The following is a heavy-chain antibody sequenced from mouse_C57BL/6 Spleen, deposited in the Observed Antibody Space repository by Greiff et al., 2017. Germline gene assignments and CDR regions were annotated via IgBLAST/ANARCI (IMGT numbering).Heavy chain of an antibody. V-gene: IGHV7-3*01. Sequence: EVHLVESGGGLVQPGGSLSLSCAASGFTFTDYYMSWVRQPPGKALEWLGFIRNKANGYTTEYSASVKGRFTISRDTSQSILYLQMNALRAEDSATYYCARLYGNYVWYFDVWGTGTSVTVSS. D-gene: IGHD2-1*01. CDR2: IRNKANGYTT. CDR3: ARLYGNYVWYFDV. CDR1: GFTFTDYY. J-gene: IGHJ1*03.